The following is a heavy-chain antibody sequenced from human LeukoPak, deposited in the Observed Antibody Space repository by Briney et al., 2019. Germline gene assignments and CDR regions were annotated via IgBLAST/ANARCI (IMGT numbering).Heavy chain of an antibody. Sequence: GGSLRLSCAASGFTFISYGMHWVRQAPGKGLEWVAFIRYDGSHKYYVGSVKGRFTISRDNSKNTLYLQMNSLRAEDTAVYYCAKGSGWEMSYYYYYMDVWGKGTTVTISS. CDR2: IRYDGSHK. CDR3: AKGSGWEMSYYYYYMDV. V-gene: IGHV3-30*02. J-gene: IGHJ6*03. CDR1: GFTFISYG. D-gene: IGHD1-26*01.